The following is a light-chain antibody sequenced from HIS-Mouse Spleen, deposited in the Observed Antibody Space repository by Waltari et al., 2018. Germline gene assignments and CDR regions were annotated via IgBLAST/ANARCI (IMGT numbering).Light chain of an antibody. J-gene: IGLJ2*01. CDR2: EGS. CDR1: RRDVGSSNL. V-gene: IGLV2-23*01. CDR3: CSYAGSSTVV. Sequence: QSALTQPASVSGSPGQSITISCTGTRRDVGSSNLVSWYQQHPGKAPKLMIYEGSKRPSGVSNRFSGSKSGNTASLTISGLQAEDEADYYCCSYAGSSTVVFGGGTKLTVL.